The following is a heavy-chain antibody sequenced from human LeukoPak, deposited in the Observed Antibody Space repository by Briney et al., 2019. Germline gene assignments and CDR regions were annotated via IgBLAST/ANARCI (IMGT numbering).Heavy chain of an antibody. D-gene: IGHD2-2*01. V-gene: IGHV3-23*01. CDR2: LTDSGGDT. CDR3: SKGVGPSAPNGRVFDF. J-gene: IGHJ4*02. Sequence: GGSLRLSCAASGFTSSSYAKSWVRQAPGRGLEGGSILTDSGGDTAPADSVKGGFTISRDTTKNTHYLQINSLRADDTAGYYCSKGVGPSAPNGRVFDFWGQGTLVTVSS. CDR1: GFTSSSYA.